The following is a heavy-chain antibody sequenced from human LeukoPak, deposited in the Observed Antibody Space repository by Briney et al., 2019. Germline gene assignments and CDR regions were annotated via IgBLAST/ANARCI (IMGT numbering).Heavy chain of an antibody. Sequence: GGSLRLPCAASGFTFSSYWMSWVRQAPGKGLEWVANIKQDGSEKYYVDSVKGRFTISRDNAKNSLYLQMNSLRAEDTAVYYCASIIVVVPAAIGGDFDYWGQGTLVTVSS. D-gene: IGHD2-2*01. V-gene: IGHV3-7*01. CDR1: GFTFSSYW. CDR3: ASIIVVVPAAIGGDFDY. CDR2: IKQDGSEK. J-gene: IGHJ4*02.